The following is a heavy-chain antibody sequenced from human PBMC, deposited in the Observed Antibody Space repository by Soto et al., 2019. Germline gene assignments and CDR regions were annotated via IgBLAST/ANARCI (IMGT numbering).Heavy chain of an antibody. D-gene: IGHD3-3*01. CDR3: AKDPRIFGVVIKDGWVDP. Sequence: GGSLRLSCAASGFTFSSYAMSWVRQAPGKGLEWVSAISGSGGSTYYADSVKGRFTISRDNSKNTLYLQMNSLRAEDTAVYYCAKDPRIFGVVIKDGWVDPWGQGTLVTVSS. V-gene: IGHV3-23*01. CDR2: ISGSGGST. J-gene: IGHJ5*02. CDR1: GFTFSSYA.